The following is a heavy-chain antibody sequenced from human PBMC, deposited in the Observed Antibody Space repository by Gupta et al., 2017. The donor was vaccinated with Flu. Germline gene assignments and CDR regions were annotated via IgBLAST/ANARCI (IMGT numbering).Heavy chain of an antibody. CDR1: GGSISSSCYY. Sequence: QLQLQESGPGLVEPSETLCLPFPVSGGSISSSCYYWAWIRQPPGKGLEWIGNIYYNGTTDYNPSLKSRVTISVDTSKNQLSLKLRSVTAADTAVYYCASRDGDYWGQGTLVTVSS. CDR3: ASRDGDY. J-gene: IGHJ4*02. V-gene: IGHV4-39*01. D-gene: IGHD3-10*01. CDR2: IYYNGTT.